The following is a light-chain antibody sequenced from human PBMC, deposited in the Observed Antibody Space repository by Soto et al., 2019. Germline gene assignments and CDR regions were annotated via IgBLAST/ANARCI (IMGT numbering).Light chain of an antibody. CDR3: QQYCSSPPDT. CDR1: QSVSNNY. CDR2: GSS. V-gene: IGKV3-20*01. Sequence: EVVLTQSPGTLSLSPGERATLSCRASQSVSNNYFAWYQQKPGQAPRLLIFGSSDRVTGTPDRFSGSGSGTDFSLTISRLEPDDFAVYYCQQYCSSPPDTFGQGTNQQIK. J-gene: IGKJ2*01.